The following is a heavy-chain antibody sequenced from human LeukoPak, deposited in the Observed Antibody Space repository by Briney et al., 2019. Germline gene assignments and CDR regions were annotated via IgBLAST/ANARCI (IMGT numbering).Heavy chain of an antibody. V-gene: IGHV4-61*02. CDR1: GGSISSGSYY. D-gene: IGHD3-3*01. Sequence: PSETLSLTCTVSGGSISSGSYYWSGIRQPAGKGLEWIGRIYTSGSTNYNPSLKSRVTISVDTSKNQFSLKLSSVTAADTAVYYCARTDFWSGYYPIWGQGTLVTVSS. CDR2: IYTSGST. J-gene: IGHJ4*02. CDR3: ARTDFWSGYYPI.